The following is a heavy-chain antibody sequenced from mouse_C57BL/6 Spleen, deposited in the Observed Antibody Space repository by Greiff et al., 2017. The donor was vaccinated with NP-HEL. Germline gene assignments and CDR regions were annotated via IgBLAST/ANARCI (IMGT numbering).Heavy chain of an antibody. CDR3: TTSSYYYGSSSQFAY. J-gene: IGHJ3*01. CDR2: IDPENGDT. D-gene: IGHD1-1*01. Sequence: VQLQQSGAELVRPGASVKLSCTASGFNIKDDYMHWVKQRPEQGLEWIGWIDPENGDTEYASKFQGKATITADTSSNTAYLQLSSLTSEDTAVYYCTTSSYYYGSSSQFAYWGQGTLVTVSA. CDR1: GFNIKDDY. V-gene: IGHV14-4*01.